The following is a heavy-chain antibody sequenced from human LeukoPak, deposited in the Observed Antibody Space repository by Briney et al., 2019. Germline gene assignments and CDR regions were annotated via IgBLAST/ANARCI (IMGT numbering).Heavy chain of an antibody. V-gene: IGHV4-59*01. CDR2: IYYSGST. Sequence: SETLSLTCTVSGVSISSYYWSWIRQPPGKGLEWIGYIYYSGSTNYNPSLKSRVTISVDTSKNQFSLKLSSVTAADTAVYYCARAPNWNFFDYWGQGTLVTVSS. CDR1: GVSISSYY. D-gene: IGHD1-1*01. CDR3: ARAPNWNFFDY. J-gene: IGHJ4*02.